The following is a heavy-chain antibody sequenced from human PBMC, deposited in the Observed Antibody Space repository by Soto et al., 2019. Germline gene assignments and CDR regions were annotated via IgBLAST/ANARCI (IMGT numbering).Heavy chain of an antibody. D-gene: IGHD3-10*02. V-gene: IGHV3-30-3*01. Sequence: VGPLRLSSAASGFTFRGFRMHWVRQARGKGLAWVAVISYDGSNTHYAESVKGRFNISRDDSKNTVYLQMNNLRAEDSAVYYCAISPFVFLSYYDYGMYVWVQWTTVNVSS. CDR1: GFTFRGFR. CDR2: ISYDGSNT. CDR3: AISPFVFLSYYDYGMYV. J-gene: IGHJ6*02.